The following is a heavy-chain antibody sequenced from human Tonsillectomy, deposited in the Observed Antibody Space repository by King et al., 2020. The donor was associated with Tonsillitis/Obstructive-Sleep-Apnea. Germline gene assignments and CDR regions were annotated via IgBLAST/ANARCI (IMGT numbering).Heavy chain of an antibody. J-gene: IGHJ5*02. CDR3: ARGRGKYYDSSGYYSS. CDR2: INHSGST. CDR1: GGSFSGYY. V-gene: IGHV4-34*01. Sequence: VQLQQWGAGLLKPSETLSLTCAVYGGSFSGYYWSWIRQPPGKGLEWIGEINHSGSTNYNPSLKSRVTISVDTSKNQFSLKLSSVTAADTAVYYCARGRGKYYDSSGYYSSWGQGTLVTVSS. D-gene: IGHD3-22*01.